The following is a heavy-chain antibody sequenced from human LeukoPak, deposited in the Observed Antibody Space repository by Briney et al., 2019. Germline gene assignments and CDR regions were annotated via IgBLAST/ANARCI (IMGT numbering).Heavy chain of an antibody. CDR2: ISSSSSTI. D-gene: IGHD2/OR15-2a*01. J-gene: IGHJ4*02. Sequence: GGSLRLSCAASGFTFSSYSMNWVRQAPGKGLEWVSYISSSSSTIYYADSVKGRFTISRDNAKNPLYLQMNSLRAEDTAVYYCARDLGVVSHYYFDYWGQGTLVTVSS. CDR1: GFTFSSYS. V-gene: IGHV3-48*01. CDR3: ARDLGVVSHYYFDY.